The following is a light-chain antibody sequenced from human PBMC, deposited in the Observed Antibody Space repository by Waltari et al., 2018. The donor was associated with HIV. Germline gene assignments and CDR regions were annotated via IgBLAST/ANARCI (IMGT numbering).Light chain of an antibody. CDR3: GTWDSSLSEGV. CDR1: SSYIGNNY. V-gene: IGLV1-51*01. Sequence: QSVLTQPPSVSAAPGQKVTISCSGSSSYIGNNYVSCYQQLPGTAPKLLIYDNNKRPSGIPDRFSGSKSGTSATLGITGLQTGDEADYYCGTWDSSLSEGVFGGGTKLTVL. CDR2: DNN. J-gene: IGLJ3*02.